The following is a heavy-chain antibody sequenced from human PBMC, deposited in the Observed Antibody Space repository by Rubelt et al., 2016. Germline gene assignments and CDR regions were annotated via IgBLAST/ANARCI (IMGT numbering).Heavy chain of an antibody. CDR3: ARMMSMTTVTTSYYYGMDV. Sequence: KGLEWVSSIIISSSFIYYADSVKGRFTISRDNAKNSLYLQTNSLRAEDTAVYYCARMMSMTTVTTSYYYGMDVWGQGTTVTGSS. J-gene: IGHJ6*02. CDR2: IIISSSFI. V-gene: IGHV3-21*01. D-gene: IGHD4-17*01.